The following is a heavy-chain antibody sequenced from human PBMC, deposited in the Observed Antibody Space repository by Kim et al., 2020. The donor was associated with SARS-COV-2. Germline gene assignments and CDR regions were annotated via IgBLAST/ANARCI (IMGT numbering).Heavy chain of an antibody. Sequence: GGSLRLSCAASEFTFSDYAMNWVRQAPGKGLEWVSIITGSGGSTYYADSVKGRFTIPRDNSKNTLYLQMNSLRAEDTAIYYCAKDIVVVPAASRYYYGMDVWGQGTTVTVSS. V-gene: IGHV3-23*01. D-gene: IGHD2-2*01. CDR2: ITGSGGST. CDR3: AKDIVVVPAASRYYYGMDV. J-gene: IGHJ6*02. CDR1: EFTFSDYA.